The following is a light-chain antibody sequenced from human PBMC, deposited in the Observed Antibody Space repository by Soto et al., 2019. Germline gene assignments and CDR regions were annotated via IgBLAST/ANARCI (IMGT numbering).Light chain of an antibody. J-gene: IGLJ1*01. V-gene: IGLV1-47*01. Sequence: QSVLTQPPSASGTPGQRVTIYCSGSSSNIGSNYVYWYQQLPGTAPKLLIYRNNQRPSGVPDRFSGSKSGTSASLAISGLRSEDEADYYCAAWDDSLRGYVFGTGTKVTVL. CDR1: SSNIGSNY. CDR2: RNN. CDR3: AAWDDSLRGYV.